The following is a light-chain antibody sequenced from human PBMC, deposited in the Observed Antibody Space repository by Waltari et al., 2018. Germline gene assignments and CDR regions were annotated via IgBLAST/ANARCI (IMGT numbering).Light chain of an antibody. J-gene: IGKJ1*01. CDR3: QQYHTTPPT. V-gene: IGKV1-NL1*01. Sequence: DIQMTPSPSPLSASTGDRVTITCRASQGIGNSLAWYQQKRGKAPKLLVYAASRLESGVPSRFSGSGSGTDYALTISSLQPEDFASYYCQQYHTTPPTFGQGTKVEIK. CDR1: QGIGNS. CDR2: AAS.